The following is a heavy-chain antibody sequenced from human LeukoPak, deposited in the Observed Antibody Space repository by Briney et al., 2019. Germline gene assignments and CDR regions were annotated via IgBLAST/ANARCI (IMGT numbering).Heavy chain of an antibody. J-gene: IGHJ4*02. CDR1: GGSISSSSYY. D-gene: IGHD6-13*01. CDR2: IYYSGST. V-gene: IGHV4-39*07. Sequence: SETLSLTCTVSGGSISSSSYYWGWIRQPPGKGLEWIGSIYYSGSTYYNPSLKSRVTISVDTSKNQFSLKLSSVTAADTAVYYCARSPYSSSWFSFDYWGQGTLVTVSS. CDR3: ARSPYSSSWFSFDY.